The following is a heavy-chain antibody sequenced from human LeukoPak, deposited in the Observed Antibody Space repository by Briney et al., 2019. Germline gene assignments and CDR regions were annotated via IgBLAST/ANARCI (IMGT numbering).Heavy chain of an antibody. CDR3: ARNGEFGTATAAE. Sequence: APVKVSCKASGYTFTSYGINWVRQATGQGLEWMAWMNPNNGNTGYARRFQGRLTMTRNTSISTAYMELRDLRSEDTAVYYCARNGEFGTATAAEWGQGTLVTVSS. D-gene: IGHD3-10*01. CDR2: MNPNNGNT. CDR1: GYTFTSYG. V-gene: IGHV1-8*01. J-gene: IGHJ4*02.